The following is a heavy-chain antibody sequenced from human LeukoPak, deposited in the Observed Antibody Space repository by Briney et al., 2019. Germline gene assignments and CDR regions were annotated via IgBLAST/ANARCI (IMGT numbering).Heavy chain of an antibody. CDR3: AKDAVAPGSGGDFFDY. Sequence: PGGSLTLSCAASGFTFSSYAMTWVRQAPEKGLEWVSTVTASGAITYYADSVKGRFTISRDNSKNTLYLEVNSPRAEDTAVYYCAKDAVAPGSGGDFFDYWGQGTLVTVSP. V-gene: IGHV3-23*01. J-gene: IGHJ4*02. D-gene: IGHD3-10*01. CDR1: GFTFSSYA. CDR2: VTASGAIT.